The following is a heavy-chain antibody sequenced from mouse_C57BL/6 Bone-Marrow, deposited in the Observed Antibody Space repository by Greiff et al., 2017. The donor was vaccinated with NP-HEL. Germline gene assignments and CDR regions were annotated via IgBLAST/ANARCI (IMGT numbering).Heavy chain of an antibody. CDR2: IDPEDGDT. CDR3: TTDYYGSSWRDY. CDR1: GFNIIDYY. V-gene: IGHV14-1*01. J-gene: IGHJ2*01. Sequence: EVQLQQSGAELVRPGASVKLSCTASGFNIIDYYMHRVKLRPEQGLEGIGRIDPEDGDTEYAPQFQGKATMTADTSPNTADLQLSNLTSEDTAVYYCTTDYYGSSWRDYWGQDTTLTVSS. D-gene: IGHD1-1*01.